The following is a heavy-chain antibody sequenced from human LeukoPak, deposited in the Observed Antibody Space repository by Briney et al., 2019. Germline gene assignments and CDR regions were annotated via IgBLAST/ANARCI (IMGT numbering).Heavy chain of an antibody. D-gene: IGHD3-22*01. CDR3: ARPYYYDSRIDP. Sequence: SETLSLTCTVSGGSISSGDYYWSWIRQPPEKGLEWIAYMYYSGSTYYNPSLKSRVTMSADTSKNQLSLKLSSVTAADTAVYYCARPYYYDSRIDPWGQGILVTVSS. CDR2: MYYSGST. J-gene: IGHJ5*02. V-gene: IGHV4-30-4*01. CDR1: GGSISSGDYY.